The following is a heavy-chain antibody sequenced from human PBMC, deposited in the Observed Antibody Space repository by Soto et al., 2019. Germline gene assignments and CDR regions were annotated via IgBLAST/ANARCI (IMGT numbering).Heavy chain of an antibody. J-gene: IGHJ4*02. Sequence: GGSLRLSCAASGFTFSSYAMHWVRQAPGKGLEWVAVISYDGSNKYYADSVKGRFTISRDNSKNTLYLQMNSLRAEDTAVYYCARAVIVGATVFDYWGQGTLVTVSS. V-gene: IGHV3-30-3*01. CDR1: GFTFSSYA. CDR2: ISYDGSNK. CDR3: ARAVIVGATVFDY. D-gene: IGHD1-26*01.